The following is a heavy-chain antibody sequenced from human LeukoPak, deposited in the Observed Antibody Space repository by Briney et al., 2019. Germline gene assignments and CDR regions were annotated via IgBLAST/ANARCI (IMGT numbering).Heavy chain of an antibody. CDR3: ASSDSGSDSGAWKY. J-gene: IGHJ4*02. Sequence: GGSLRLSCAASGFTFSSYWMHWVRQAPGKGLVWVSRISSYGSTTTYADSVKGRFTISRDNAENTLYLQMNSLRAEGTAIYYCASSDSGSDSGAWKYWGRGSLVSVSS. CDR2: ISSYGSTT. D-gene: IGHD6-19*01. CDR1: GFTFSSYW. V-gene: IGHV3-74*01.